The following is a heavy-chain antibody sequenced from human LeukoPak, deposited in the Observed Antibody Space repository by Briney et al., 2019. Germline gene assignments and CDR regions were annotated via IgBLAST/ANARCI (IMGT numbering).Heavy chain of an antibody. CDR2: TYYSGST. D-gene: IGHD1-1*01. V-gene: IGHV4-39*01. J-gene: IGHJ4*02. CDR3: ATQGTGSFYYFDY. CDR1: GGSISSSSYY. Sequence: PSETLSLTCTVSGGSISSSSYYWGWIRQPPGKGLEWIGGTYYSGSTSYNPSLKSRVTISVDTSKNQFSLKLSSVTAADTAVYYCATQGTGSFYYFDYWGQGTLVTVSS.